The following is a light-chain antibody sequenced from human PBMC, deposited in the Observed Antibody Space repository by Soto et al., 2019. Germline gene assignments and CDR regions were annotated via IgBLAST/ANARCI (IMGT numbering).Light chain of an antibody. CDR1: QGISNW. V-gene: IGKV1-12*01. CDR2: AAS. CDR3: QQVNTYPPRA. J-gene: IGKJ1*01. Sequence: DIQMTQSPSSVSASVGDRVTITCRASQGISNWLAWYQQKPGKAPSLLIHAASSLQSGVPSRFSGSGYGTDFSLTISSLQPEDLATYYCQQVNTYPPRAFGQGTKVDI.